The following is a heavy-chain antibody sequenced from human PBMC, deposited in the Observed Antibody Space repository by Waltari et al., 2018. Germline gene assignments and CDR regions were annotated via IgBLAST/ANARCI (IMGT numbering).Heavy chain of an antibody. Sequence: EVQLLESGGGFVQPGGSLRLSCAAFGFNFSYYAMSWVRRAPGKGLEWVSVLSAAGGTGDADSVKGRFTVSRDNSRNTVFLQLNSLRAEDAAVYYCASRRLSVADPFDSWGQGTLVTVSS. CDR1: GFNFSYYA. CDR3: ASRRLSVADPFDS. D-gene: IGHD6-19*01. J-gene: IGHJ4*02. V-gene: IGHV3-23*01. CDR2: LSAAGGT.